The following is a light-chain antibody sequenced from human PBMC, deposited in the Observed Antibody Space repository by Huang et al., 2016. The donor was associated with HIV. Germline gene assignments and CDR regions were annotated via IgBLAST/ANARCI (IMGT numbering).Light chain of an antibody. J-gene: IGKJ4*01. CDR2: GAS. Sequence: IQITQSPSSLSASVGDKVTITCRTSQFINTDLNWYQQKPGEAPKVLIHGASNLEGGVPSRCSGTWSGTDFTLTISGLQPEDFATYYCQQSYSFLTFGGGTKVEVK. V-gene: IGKV1-39*01. CDR3: QQSYSFLT. CDR1: QFINTD.